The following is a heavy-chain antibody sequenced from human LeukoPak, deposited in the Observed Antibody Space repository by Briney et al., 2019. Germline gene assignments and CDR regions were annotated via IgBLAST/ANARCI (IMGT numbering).Heavy chain of an antibody. CDR1: GFTFTSYA. Sequence: GGSLRLSCAASGFTFTSYAMSWVRQAPGKGLEWVSSISASGGSTFYADSVKGRFTISRDNAKNTLYLQMNSLRVEDTAVYYCTKSDWFDPWGQGTLVTVSS. V-gene: IGHV3-23*01. D-gene: IGHD3-3*01. CDR3: TKSDWFDP. J-gene: IGHJ5*02. CDR2: ISASGGST.